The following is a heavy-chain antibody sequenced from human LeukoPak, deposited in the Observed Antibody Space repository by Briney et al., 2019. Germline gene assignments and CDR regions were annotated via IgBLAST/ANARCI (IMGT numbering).Heavy chain of an antibody. CDR1: GYTFTGYY. J-gene: IGHJ4*02. CDR3: ARSSDTAMVLGY. V-gene: IGHV1-2*02. CDR2: INPNINGT. Sequence: ASVKVSCNASGYTFTGYYIHWVRQAPGQGLEWMGWINPNINGTNYAQKFQGRVTMTGDRSISTAYMELSRLRSDDTAVYYCARSSDTAMVLGYWGQGTLVTVSS. D-gene: IGHD5-18*01.